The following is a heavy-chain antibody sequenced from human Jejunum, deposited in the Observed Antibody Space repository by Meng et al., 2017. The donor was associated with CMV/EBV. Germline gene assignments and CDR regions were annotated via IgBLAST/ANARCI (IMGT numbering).Heavy chain of an antibody. V-gene: IGHV4-30-4*01. CDR2: IYYSGST. J-gene: IGHJ4*02. D-gene: IGHD6-19*01. CDR3: ARVSSGWDYFDY. CDR1: GGSISRGDYY. Sequence: QLQESGPGLVKPSTNLSLTCTVSGGSISRGDYYWSWIRQPPGKGLEWIGCIYYSGSTYYNPSLKGRVTISVDTSKNQFSLNLSSVTAADTAVYYCARVSSGWDYFDYWGQGTLVTVSS.